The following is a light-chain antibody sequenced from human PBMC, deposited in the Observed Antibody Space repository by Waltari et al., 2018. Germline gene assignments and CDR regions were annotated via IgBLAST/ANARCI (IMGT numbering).Light chain of an antibody. CDR3: QSYDRSTVI. J-gene: IGLJ2*01. V-gene: IGLV6-57*03. CDR1: SGSIASNY. Sequence: NFILTQPHSVSESPGKTITISCTRSSGSIASNYVQWYRQRPGSAPTTLINEDNQRASGVPYRFSGSIDYSSNSAFLTIFTLKTEDETDYYCQSYDRSTVIFGGGTKLTVL. CDR2: EDN.